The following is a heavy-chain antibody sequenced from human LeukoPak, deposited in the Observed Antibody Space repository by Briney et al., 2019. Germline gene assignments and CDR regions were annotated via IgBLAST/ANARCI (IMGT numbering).Heavy chain of an antibody. D-gene: IGHD3-10*01. Sequence: PSQTLSLTCTVSGGSISSGDYYWSWIRQPPGKGLEWIVYIYYSGSTYYNPSLKSRVTISVDTSKNQFSLKLSSVTAADTAVYYCARDGLVRGVISPGMDVWGQGTTVTVSS. V-gene: IGHV4-30-4*01. CDR2: IYYSGST. CDR1: GGSISSGDYY. J-gene: IGHJ6*02. CDR3: ARDGLVRGVISPGMDV.